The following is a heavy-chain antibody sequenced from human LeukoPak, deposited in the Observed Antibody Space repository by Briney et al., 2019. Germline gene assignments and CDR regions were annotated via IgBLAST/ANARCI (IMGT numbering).Heavy chain of an antibody. CDR3: ARESRASRNAFDI. CDR1: GYTFTGHY. V-gene: IGHV1-2*02. CDR2: INPNSGGT. Sequence: ASVKVSCKASGYTFTGHYMHWVRQAPGQGLEWMGWINPNSGGTNYAQKFQGRVTMTRDTSISTAYMELSRLRSDDTAVYYCARESRASRNAFDIWGQGTMVTVSS. D-gene: IGHD6-6*01. J-gene: IGHJ3*02.